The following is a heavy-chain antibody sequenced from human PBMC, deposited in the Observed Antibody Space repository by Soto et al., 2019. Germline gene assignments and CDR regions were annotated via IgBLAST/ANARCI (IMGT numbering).Heavy chain of an antibody. Sequence: PGGSLRLSCAASGFTFSSYAMSWVRQAPGKGLEWVSAISGSGGSTYYADSVKGRFTISRDNSKNTLYLQMNSLRAEDTAVYYCAKAGPNWNYVLDAFDIWGQGTMVTVS. J-gene: IGHJ3*02. V-gene: IGHV3-23*01. CDR1: GFTFSSYA. CDR3: AKAGPNWNYVLDAFDI. D-gene: IGHD1-7*01. CDR2: ISGSGGST.